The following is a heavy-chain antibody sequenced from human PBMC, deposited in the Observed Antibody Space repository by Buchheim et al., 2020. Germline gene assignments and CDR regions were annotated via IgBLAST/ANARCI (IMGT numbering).Heavy chain of an antibody. CDR3: ARDAGPRLGFDAFDI. V-gene: IGHV4-59*01. D-gene: IGHD6-19*01. J-gene: IGHJ3*02. CDR1: GGSMDPYY. CDR2: IYYNGIT. Sequence: QVQLQESGPGVVKPSETLSLTCTVSGGSMDPYYWSWIRQTPGKGLEWIGFIYYNGITNYSPSLNGRVTISIDTSKNQFSLRVMSVTAADTAVYYCARDAGPRLGFDAFDIWGQGT.